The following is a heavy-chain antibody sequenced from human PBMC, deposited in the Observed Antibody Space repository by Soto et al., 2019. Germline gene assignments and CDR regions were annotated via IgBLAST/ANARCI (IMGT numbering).Heavy chain of an antibody. D-gene: IGHD2-15*01. CDR2: MNPNSGNT. J-gene: IGHJ6*03. V-gene: IGHV1-8*01. CDR3: ARGRGYCSGGSYYYYYYYMDV. CDR1: GYTFTSYD. Sequence: ASVKVSCKASGYTFTSYDINWVRQATGQGLEWMGWMNPNSGNTGYAQKFQGRVTMTRNTSISTAYMELSSLRSEDTAVYYSARGRGYCSGGSYYYYYYYMDVWGKGTTVTVSS.